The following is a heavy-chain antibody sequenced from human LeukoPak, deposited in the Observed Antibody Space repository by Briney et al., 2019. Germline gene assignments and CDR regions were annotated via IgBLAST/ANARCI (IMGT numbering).Heavy chain of an antibody. Sequence: RRSLRLSCAASGFTFSSYAMHWVRQAPGKGLEWVAVISYDGSNKYYADSVKGRFTISRDNSKNTLYLRMNSLRAEDTAVYYCARDLITMVRGVMFYYYYGMDVWGQGTTVTVSS. J-gene: IGHJ6*02. V-gene: IGHV3-30-3*01. D-gene: IGHD3-10*01. CDR1: GFTFSSYA. CDR2: ISYDGSNK. CDR3: ARDLITMVRGVMFYYYYGMDV.